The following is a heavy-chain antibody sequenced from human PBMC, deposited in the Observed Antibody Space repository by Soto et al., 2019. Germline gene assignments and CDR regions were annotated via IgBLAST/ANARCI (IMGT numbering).Heavy chain of an antibody. Sequence: GGSMRLSCVASGFSFRSYSMNWVRPAPGKGPEWVAYVSGSGNTQYYADSVKGRFTISRDNAKQSLYLQLNSLRDEDTAVYCCARDPKSGNQKLYFDYWGQGALVTVSS. CDR3: ARDPKSGNQKLYFDY. CDR2: VSGSGNTQ. CDR1: GFSFRSYS. J-gene: IGHJ4*02. V-gene: IGHV3-48*02. D-gene: IGHD1-26*01.